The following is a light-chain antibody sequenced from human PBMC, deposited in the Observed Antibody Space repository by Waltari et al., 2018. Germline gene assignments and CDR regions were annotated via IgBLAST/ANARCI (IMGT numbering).Light chain of an antibody. CDR2: DTS. Sequence: EIVIMQSPATLSVSPGESATVSCRASQSVSINLAWYQQKPGQAPRLLIFDTSTRATGIPARFSGSGSGTDFTLTISSLQSEDFAVYYCQQYNDWLPLTFGGGTKVEI. CDR3: QQYNDWLPLT. V-gene: IGKV3-15*01. CDR1: QSVSIN. J-gene: IGKJ4*01.